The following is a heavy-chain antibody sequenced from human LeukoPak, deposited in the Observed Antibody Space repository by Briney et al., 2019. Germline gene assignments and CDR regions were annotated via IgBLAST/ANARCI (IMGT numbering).Heavy chain of an antibody. V-gene: IGHV3-7*03. CDR2: IKQDGSEK. CDR1: GFTFSSYW. Sequence: PGGSLRLSCAASGFTFSSYWMSWVRQAPGKGLEWVANIKQDGSEKYYVDSVKGRFTISRDNAKNSLYLQMNSLRAEDTAVYYCARGGGRTARYYYGMDVWGQGTTVTVSS. J-gene: IGHJ6*02. CDR3: ARGGGRTARYYYGMDV. D-gene: IGHD6-6*01.